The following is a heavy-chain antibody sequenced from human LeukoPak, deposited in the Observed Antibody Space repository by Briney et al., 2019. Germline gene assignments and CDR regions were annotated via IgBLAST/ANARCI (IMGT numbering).Heavy chain of an antibody. V-gene: IGHV3-48*01. CDR3: AKVASLCTSTSCVRGGFDY. CDR1: GFTFSTYN. D-gene: IGHD2-2*01. J-gene: IGHJ4*02. Sequence: PGGSLRLSCAASGFTFSTYNMNWVRQAPGKGLEWVSYISTSSSIIYYADSVKGRFTISRDNAKNSLSLQMNSLRAEDTAKYYCAKVASLCTSTSCVRGGFDYWGQGTLVTVSS. CDR2: ISTSSSII.